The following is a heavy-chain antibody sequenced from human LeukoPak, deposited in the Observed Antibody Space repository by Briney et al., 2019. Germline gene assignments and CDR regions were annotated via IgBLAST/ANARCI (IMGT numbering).Heavy chain of an antibody. CDR2: INPNSGGT. CDR3: ARDPVGFISHPSEYSSSY. D-gene: IGHD6-6*01. V-gene: IGHV1-2*02. Sequence: ASVKVSCKASGYTFTGYYMHWVRQAPGQGLEWTGWINPNSGGTNYAQKFQGRVTMTRDTSISTAYMELSRLRSDDTAVYYCARDPVGFISHPSEYSSSYWGQGTLVTVSS. CDR1: GYTFTGYY. J-gene: IGHJ4*02.